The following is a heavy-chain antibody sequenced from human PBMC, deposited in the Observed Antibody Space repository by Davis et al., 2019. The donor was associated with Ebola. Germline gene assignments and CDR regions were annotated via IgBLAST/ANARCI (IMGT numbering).Heavy chain of an antibody. CDR3: ARGARPVGPAATLRARGEFYYYYYMDV. CDR2: INPSGGST. J-gene: IGHJ6*03. V-gene: IGHV1-46*01. D-gene: IGHD2-2*01. CDR1: GYTFTSYY. Sequence: ASVKVSCKASGYTFTSYYMHWVRQAPGQGLEWMGIINPSGGSTSYAQKFQGRVTMTRDTSTSTVYMELSSLRSEDTAVYYCARGARPVGPAATLRARGEFYYYYYMDVWGKGTTVTVSS.